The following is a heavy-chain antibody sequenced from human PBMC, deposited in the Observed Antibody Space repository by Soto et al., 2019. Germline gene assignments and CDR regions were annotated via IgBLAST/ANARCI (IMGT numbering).Heavy chain of an antibody. CDR2: ISGSGGST. CDR1: GFTFSSYA. J-gene: IGHJ4*02. V-gene: IGHV3-23*01. D-gene: IGHD6-6*01. Sequence: GGSLRLSCAASGFTFSSYAMSWVRQAPGKGLEWISAISGSGGSTYYADSVKGRFTISRDNSKNTLYLQMNSLRAEDTAVYYCAKVDYPIAARLREQVLFDYWGQGTLVTVSS. CDR3: AKVDYPIAARLREQVLFDY.